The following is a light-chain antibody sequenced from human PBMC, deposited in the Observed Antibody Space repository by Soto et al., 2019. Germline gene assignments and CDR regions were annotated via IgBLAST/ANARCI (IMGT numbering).Light chain of an antibody. Sequence: DIPMTQSPSSLSASVGDRVTITCRASQSIANHLNWYQQKPGKDPKLLIYAASTLQSGVPSRFIGGGSETDFTLTISSLQLEDFATYYCQQSYNSHYFGQGPKVEIK. V-gene: IGKV1-39*01. CDR3: QQSYNSHY. CDR1: QSIANH. CDR2: AAS. J-gene: IGKJ2*01.